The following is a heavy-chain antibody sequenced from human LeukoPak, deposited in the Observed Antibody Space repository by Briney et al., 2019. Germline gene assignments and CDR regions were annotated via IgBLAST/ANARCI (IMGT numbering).Heavy chain of an antibody. Sequence: ASVKVSCEASGYTFTSYDINWVRQATGQGLEWMGWMNPNSGNTGYAQKFQGRVTNTRNTSISTAYMELSSLRSEDTAVYYCARGLEVFSGGDPGYWFDPWGQGTLVTVSS. CDR1: GYTFTSYD. CDR3: ARGLEVFSGGDPGYWFDP. V-gene: IGHV1-8*03. D-gene: IGHD2-21*01. CDR2: MNPNSGNT. J-gene: IGHJ5*02.